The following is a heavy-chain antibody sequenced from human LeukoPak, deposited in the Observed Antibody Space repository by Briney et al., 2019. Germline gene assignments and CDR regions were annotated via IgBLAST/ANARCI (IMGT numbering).Heavy chain of an antibody. CDR1: GFTFSSYS. CDR3: AKAVVRGVIPRGFDY. D-gene: IGHD3-10*01. V-gene: IGHV3-23*01. CDR2: ISGSGGST. J-gene: IGHJ4*02. Sequence: PGGSLRLSCAASGFTFSSYSMNWVRQAPGKGLEWVSAISGSGGSTYYADSVKGRFTISRDNSKNTLYLQMNSLRAEDTAVYYCAKAVVRGVIPRGFDYWGQGTLVTVSS.